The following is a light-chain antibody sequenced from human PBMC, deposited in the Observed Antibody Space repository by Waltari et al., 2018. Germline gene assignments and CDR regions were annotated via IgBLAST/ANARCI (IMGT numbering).Light chain of an antibody. CDR2: AAS. J-gene: IGKJ4*01. V-gene: IGKV1-27*01. CDR3: QQDYTTPLT. CDR1: QGINKE. Sequence: DIQMTQSPSSLSASVGDRVTVTCRASQGINKELNWYQQKPGKAPTLLIYAASSLQTVVSSLFSGRGSGTDFTLTINSLQPEDVATYYCQQDYTTPLTFGGGTKVEIK.